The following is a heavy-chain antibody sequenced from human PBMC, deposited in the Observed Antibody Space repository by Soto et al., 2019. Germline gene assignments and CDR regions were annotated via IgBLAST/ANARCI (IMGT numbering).Heavy chain of an antibody. J-gene: IGHJ4*02. CDR3: ARPSYSSSWQPNLDY. Sequence: ASVKVSCKASGGTFSSYAIIWVRQAPGQGLEWMGGIIPIFGTPRYAQKFQGRVTITADESTSTAYMELSSLRSEDTAMYYCARPSYSSSWQPNLDYWGQGTLVTVSS. CDR2: IIPIFGTP. V-gene: IGHV1-69*13. D-gene: IGHD6-13*01. CDR1: GGTFSSYA.